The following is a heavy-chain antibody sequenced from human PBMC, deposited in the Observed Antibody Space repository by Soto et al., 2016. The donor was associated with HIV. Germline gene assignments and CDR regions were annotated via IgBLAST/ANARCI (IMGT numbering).Heavy chain of an antibody. Sequence: EVQLVESGGRLVQPGGSLRLSCAASGFTFSSYWMHWVRQIPGKGLVWVSRINNDGSSSAYADSVKGRFTISRDNARNTLFLQMRSLSAEDTAIYYCARGRRLYGDYRFDYWGQGTLVTVSS. CDR3: ARGRRLYGDYRFDY. D-gene: IGHD4-17*01. CDR1: GFTFSSYW. CDR2: INNDGSSS. J-gene: IGHJ4*02. V-gene: IGHV3-74*01.